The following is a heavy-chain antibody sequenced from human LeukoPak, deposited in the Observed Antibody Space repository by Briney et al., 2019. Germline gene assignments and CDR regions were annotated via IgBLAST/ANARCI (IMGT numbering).Heavy chain of an antibody. CDR3: AKDYSKTGYYGSGTYYRPNWFDP. D-gene: IGHD3-10*01. Sequence: TGGSLRLSCAASGFTFSSYGMHWVRQAPGKGLEWVAFIRSDGTNKYYADSVKGRFTISRDNSKNTLYLQMNSLRAEDTAVYYCAKDYSKTGYYGSGTYYRPNWFDPWGQGTLVTVSS. V-gene: IGHV3-30*02. J-gene: IGHJ5*02. CDR1: GFTFSSYG. CDR2: IRSDGTNK.